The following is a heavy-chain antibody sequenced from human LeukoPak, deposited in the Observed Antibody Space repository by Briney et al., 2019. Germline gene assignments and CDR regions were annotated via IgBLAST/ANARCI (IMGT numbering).Heavy chain of an antibody. V-gene: IGHV1-18*01. CDR1: GYTFTSHG. CDR2: ISIYSGNT. D-gene: IGHD7-27*01. J-gene: IGHJ4*02. CDR3: ARDPGGTWGFDY. Sequence: ASVRVSCKASGYTFTSHGLSWARQAPGQGLEWMGWISIYSGNTNYAQKFQDRISMTTDTSTSTAYMELRSLKSDDTAVYYCARDPGGTWGFDYWGQGALVTVSS.